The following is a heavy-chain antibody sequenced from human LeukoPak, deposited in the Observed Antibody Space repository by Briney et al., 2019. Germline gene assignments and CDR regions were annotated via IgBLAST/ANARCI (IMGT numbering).Heavy chain of an antibody. CDR2: IIPILGIA. V-gene: IGHV1-69*04. D-gene: IGHD6-13*01. J-gene: IGHJ5*02. Sequence: SVKVSRKASGGTFSSYAISWVRQAPGQGLEWMGRIIPILGIANYAQKFQGRVTITADKSTSTAYMELSSLRSEDTAVYYCARLSYSSSWPPRTFDPWGQGTLVTVSS. CDR3: ARLSYSSSWPPRTFDP. CDR1: GGTFSSYA.